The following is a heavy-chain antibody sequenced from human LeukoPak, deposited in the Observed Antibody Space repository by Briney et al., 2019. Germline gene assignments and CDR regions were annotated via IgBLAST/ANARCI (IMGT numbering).Heavy chain of an antibody. CDR2: ISAYNDNT. D-gene: IGHD5-12*01. CDR3: ARAGEVEGATTRGAQFDY. V-gene: IGHV1-18*01. Sequence: ASVKVSCKASGYTSTSYGISWVRQAPGQGLEWMGWISAYNDNTNYAQKLQGRVTMTTDTSTSTAYMELRSLRSDDTAVYYCARAGEVEGATTRGAQFDYWGQGTLVTVSS. CDR1: GYTSTSYG. J-gene: IGHJ4*02.